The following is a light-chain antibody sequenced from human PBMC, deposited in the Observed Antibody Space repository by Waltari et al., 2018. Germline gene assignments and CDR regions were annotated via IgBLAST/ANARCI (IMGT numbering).Light chain of an antibody. CDR3: QRANSFPFT. CDR1: PSIGTL. V-gene: IGKV1-12*01. CDR2: LTS. Sequence: DIQMTPSPSSVSAAIGDSVTITCRASPSIGTLLAWYQPKPGRAPKRLIQLTSAWQSGVPSRFSGRGSGTEFTRTISSLQSEDFATYYCQRANSFPFTFGPGTKVEIK. J-gene: IGKJ3*01.